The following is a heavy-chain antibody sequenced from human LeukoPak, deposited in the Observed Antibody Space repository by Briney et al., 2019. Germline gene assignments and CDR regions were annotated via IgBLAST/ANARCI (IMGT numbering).Heavy chain of an antibody. CDR3: VKDLTGTWSFDY. CDR2: IGPNGAST. Sequence: GGSLRLSCAASGFTFSSYWMSRVRQAPGKGLEYVSSIGPNGASTLYADSVKGRFTISRDNSKNALYLQLTSLRLEDTALYYCVKDLTGTWSFDYWGQGTLVTVSS. D-gene: IGHD3-9*01. V-gene: IGHV3-64D*06. CDR1: GFTFSSYW. J-gene: IGHJ4*02.